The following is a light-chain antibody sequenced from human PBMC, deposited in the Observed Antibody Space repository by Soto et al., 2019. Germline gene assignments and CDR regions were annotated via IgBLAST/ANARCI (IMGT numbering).Light chain of an antibody. V-gene: IGLV1-44*01. J-gene: IGLJ2*01. CDR1: SSNIGSNT. Sequence: QSVLTQPPSASGTPGQRVTISCSGSSSNIGSNTVNWYQQLPGTAPKLLIYSNNQRPSGVPDRFSGSKSGTSASLAISGLQSEDEDDYYCAAWDDSLNGVVFGGGTKVTLL. CDR3: AAWDDSLNGVV. CDR2: SNN.